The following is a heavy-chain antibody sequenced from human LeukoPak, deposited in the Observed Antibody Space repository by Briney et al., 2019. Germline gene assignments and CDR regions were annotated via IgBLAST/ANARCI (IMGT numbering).Heavy chain of an antibody. Sequence: PGGSLRLSCAASGFTFSSYWMNWVRQAPGKGLEWVANIKQDGSEKYYVDSVKGRFTISRDNAKNSLYLQMNSLRVEDTAVYYCARDLGIAVAGTRSYFDYWGQGTLVTVSS. J-gene: IGHJ4*02. D-gene: IGHD6-19*01. CDR1: GFTFSSYW. CDR2: IKQDGSEK. V-gene: IGHV3-7*01. CDR3: ARDLGIAVAGTRSYFDY.